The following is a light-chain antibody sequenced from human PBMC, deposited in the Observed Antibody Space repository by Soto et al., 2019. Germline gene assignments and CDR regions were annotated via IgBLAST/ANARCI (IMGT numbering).Light chain of an antibody. CDR2: GAS. J-gene: IGKJ1*01. Sequence: EIVLTQSPATLSVSPGERATLSCRASQTVSTNLAWYQLKPGQAPKLLIYGASSRATGIPDRFSGSGSGTDFTLTISRLEPEDFAVYYCQQYETFGQGTKVDIK. CDR3: QQYET. CDR1: QTVSTN. V-gene: IGKV3-20*01.